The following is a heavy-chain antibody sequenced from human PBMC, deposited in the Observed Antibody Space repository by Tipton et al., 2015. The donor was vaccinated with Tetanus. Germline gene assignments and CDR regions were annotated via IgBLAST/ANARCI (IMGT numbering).Heavy chain of an antibody. Sequence: LRLSCTVSGVSVRSYYWSWIRQSPDKGLGWLGDVIYDGTSYYNPSLNSRVKISLDTSMNQVSLTLTSVTAADTALYYCARGVPYSTTMGSGWFDPWGQGTLVTVSS. CDR3: ARGVPYSTTMGSGWFDP. CDR1: GVSVRSYY. CDR2: VIYDGTS. V-gene: IGHV4-34*01. J-gene: IGHJ5*02. D-gene: IGHD2-2*01.